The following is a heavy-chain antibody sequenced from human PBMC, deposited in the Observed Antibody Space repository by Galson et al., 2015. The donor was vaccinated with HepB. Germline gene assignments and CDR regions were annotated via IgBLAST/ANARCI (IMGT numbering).Heavy chain of an antibody. J-gene: IGHJ6*03. CDR3: AHRLRKFWSGLLVDYMDV. V-gene: IGHV2-5*02. CDR2: IYWDDDK. D-gene: IGHD3-3*01. Sequence: PALVKPTQTLTLTCTFSGFSLSTSGVGVGWIRQPPGKALEWLALIYWDDDKRYSPSLKSRLTITKDTSKNQVVLTMTNMDPVDTATYYCAHRLRKFWSGLLVDYMDVWGKGTTVTVSS. CDR1: GFSLSTSGVG.